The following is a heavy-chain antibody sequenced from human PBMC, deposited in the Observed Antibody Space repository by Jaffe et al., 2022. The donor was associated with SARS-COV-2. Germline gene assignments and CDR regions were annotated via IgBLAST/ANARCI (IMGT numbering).Heavy chain of an antibody. J-gene: IGHJ4*02. D-gene: IGHD6-19*01. CDR2: ISSSSSYI. V-gene: IGHV3-21*01. CDR3: ARDRSWQWLDRTGPFDY. Sequence: EVQLVESGGGLVKPGGSLRLSCAASGFTFSSYSMNWVRQAPGKGLEWVSSISSSSSYIYYADSVKGRFTISRDNAKNSLYLQMNSLRAEDTAVYYCARDRSWQWLDRTGPFDYWGQGTLVTVSS. CDR1: GFTFSSYS.